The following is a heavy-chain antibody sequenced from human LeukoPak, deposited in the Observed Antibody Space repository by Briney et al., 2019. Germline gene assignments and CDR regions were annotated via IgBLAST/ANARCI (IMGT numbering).Heavy chain of an antibody. CDR2: IYYSGST. D-gene: IGHD5-12*01. Sequence: LETLSLTCTVSGGSISSYFWNWIRQPPGKGLEWIGFIYYSGSTNYNPSLKSRVTISVDTSKNQFSLRLSSVTAADTAVYFCARGQADIVATMNYWGQGTLVTVSS. CDR1: GGSISSYF. J-gene: IGHJ4*02. CDR3: ARGQADIVATMNY. V-gene: IGHV4-59*01.